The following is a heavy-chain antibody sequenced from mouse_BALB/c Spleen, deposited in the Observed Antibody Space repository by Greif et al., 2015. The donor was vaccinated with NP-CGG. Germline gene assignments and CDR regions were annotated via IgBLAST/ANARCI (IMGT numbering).Heavy chain of an antibody. CDR2: IDPSDSYT. CDR3: ARYGNYYGSSFAH. CDR1: GYTFTSYW. Sequence: QVQLQQSGAELVKPGASVKLSCKASGYTFTSYWMHWVKQRPGQGLEWIGEIDPSDSYTNYNQKFKGKATLTVDKSSSTAYMQLSSLTSEDSAVYYCARYGNYYGSSFAHWGQGTLVTVSA. J-gene: IGHJ3*01. V-gene: IGHV1-69*02. D-gene: IGHD1-1*01.